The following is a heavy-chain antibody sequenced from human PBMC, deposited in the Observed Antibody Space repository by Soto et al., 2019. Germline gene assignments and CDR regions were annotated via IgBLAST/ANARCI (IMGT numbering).Heavy chain of an antibody. CDR2: IYYGGST. V-gene: IGHV4-59*01. Sequence: QVQLQESGPGLVKPSETLSLTCTVSGGSISSYYWSWIRQPPGKGLEWIGYIYYGGSTNYNPSLKSRVTISVDTSKNQFSLKLSSVTAADTAVYYCARGSAGWFDPWGQGTLVTVSS. CDR3: ARGSAGWFDP. CDR1: GGSISSYY. J-gene: IGHJ5*02. D-gene: IGHD6-25*01.